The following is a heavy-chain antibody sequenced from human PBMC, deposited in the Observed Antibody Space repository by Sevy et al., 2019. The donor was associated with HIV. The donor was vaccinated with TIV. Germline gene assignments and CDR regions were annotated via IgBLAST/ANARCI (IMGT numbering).Heavy chain of an antibody. CDR1: GFTFSSYA. D-gene: IGHD4-17*01. CDR3: ANLDDYGDYVRGQNYYYSMDV. J-gene: IGHJ6*03. Sequence: GGSLRLSCAASGFTFSSYAMSWVRQAPGKGLEWVSAISGSGGSTYYADSVKGRFTISRDNSKNTLYLQMNSLRAEDTAVYYCANLDDYGDYVRGQNYYYSMDVWGKGTTVTVSS. CDR2: ISGSGGST. V-gene: IGHV3-23*01.